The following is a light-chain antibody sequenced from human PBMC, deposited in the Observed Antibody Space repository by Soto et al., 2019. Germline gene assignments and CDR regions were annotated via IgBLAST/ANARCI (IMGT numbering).Light chain of an antibody. CDR2: GAS. V-gene: IGKV3-15*01. CDR1: QSVTSN. CDR3: QQYDNWPRT. J-gene: IGKJ4*01. Sequence: EIVMTQSPATLSVSPGERVTLSCRASQSVTSNLAWYQQKPGQAPRLLINGASTRAAGIPARFIGSGSGTEFTLTISSLQSEDFAVYYCQQYDNWPRTFGGGTKVEI.